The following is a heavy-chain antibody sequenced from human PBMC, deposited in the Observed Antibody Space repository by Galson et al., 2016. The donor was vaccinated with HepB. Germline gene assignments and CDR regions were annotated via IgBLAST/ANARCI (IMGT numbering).Heavy chain of an antibody. V-gene: IGHV1-3*01. J-gene: IGHJ3*02. CDR3: AREHDIWTSYAFDI. Sequence: QSGAEVKKPGESLEISCKGSGYSFTSYWIAWVRQAPGQRLEWMGWINVGNGNTKYSEKFQGRVTITRDTSASTVYMELSSLRSEDTAVYYCAREHDIWTSYAFDIWGQGTMITVAS. CDR1: GYSFTSYW. CDR2: INVGNGNT. D-gene: IGHD3/OR15-3a*01.